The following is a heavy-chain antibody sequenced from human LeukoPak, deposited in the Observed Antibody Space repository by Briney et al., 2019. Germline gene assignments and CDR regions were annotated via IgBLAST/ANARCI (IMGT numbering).Heavy chain of an antibody. J-gene: IGHJ1*01. D-gene: IGHD6-13*01. V-gene: IGHV3-64*01. Sequence: GGSLRLSCAASGFTFSSYAMRWVRQASGKGLEYVSAISSNGGSTYYANSVKGRFTISRDNSKNTLYLQMGSLRAEDMAVYYCARDSVPSLYSSSWYPYFQHWGQGTLVTVSS. CDR1: GFTFSSYA. CDR3: ARDSVPSLYSSSWYPYFQH. CDR2: ISSNGGST.